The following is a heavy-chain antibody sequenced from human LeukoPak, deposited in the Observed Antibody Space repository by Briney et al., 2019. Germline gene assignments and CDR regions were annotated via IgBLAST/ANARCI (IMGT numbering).Heavy chain of an antibody. CDR3: ARVAAAGTFYFDY. Sequence: SETLSLTCTVSGGSISRYYWSWIRQPPGKGLKWFGYIYYSGSTNYNPSLKSRVTISVDTSKNQFSLKLSSVTAADTAVYYCARVAAAGTFYFDYWGQGTLVTVSS. V-gene: IGHV4-59*01. D-gene: IGHD6-13*01. CDR2: IYYSGST. J-gene: IGHJ4*02. CDR1: GGSISRYY.